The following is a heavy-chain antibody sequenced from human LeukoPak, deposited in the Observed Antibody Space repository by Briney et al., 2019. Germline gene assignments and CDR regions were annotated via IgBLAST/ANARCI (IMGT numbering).Heavy chain of an antibody. CDR2: IWYDGSNK. CDR1: GFTFSSYG. D-gene: IGHD2-15*01. Sequence: GGSLRLSCAASGFTFSSYGMHWVRQAPGKGLEWVAVIWYDGSNKYYADSVKGRFTISRDNSKNTLYLQMNSLRAEDTAVYYCATGYCSGGSCYPPFAYWGQGTLVTISS. CDR3: ATGYCSGGSCYPPFAY. V-gene: IGHV3-33*01. J-gene: IGHJ4*02.